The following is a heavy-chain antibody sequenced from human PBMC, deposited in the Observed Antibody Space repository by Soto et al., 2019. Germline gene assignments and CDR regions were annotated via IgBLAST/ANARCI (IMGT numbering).Heavy chain of an antibody. CDR3: AHSRIKDDILTGYYSRYYYYGMDV. D-gene: IGHD3-9*01. CDR2: IYWDDDK. Sequence: SGPTRVNPTQTLTLTCTFSGFSLITSGVGVGCIRQPPGKSLEWLSLIYWDDDKRYSPSLKSRLTITKDTSKNQVVLTMTNMDPVDTATYYCAHSRIKDDILTGYYSRYYYYGMDVWGQGTTVTVSS. CDR1: GFSLITSGVG. V-gene: IGHV2-5*02. J-gene: IGHJ6*02.